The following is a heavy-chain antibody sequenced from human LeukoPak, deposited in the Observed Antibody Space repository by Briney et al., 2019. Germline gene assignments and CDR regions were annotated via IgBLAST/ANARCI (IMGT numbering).Heavy chain of an antibody. D-gene: IGHD3-22*01. CDR2: ISGSGGST. CDR1: GFTFSSYA. Sequence: GGSLRLSCAASGFTFSSYAMSWVRQAPGKGLEWVSAISGSGGSTYYADSVKGRFTISRDNSKNTLYLQMNSLRAEDTAVYYCAKDSLRGGIVVVILDYWGQGTLVTVSS. CDR3: AKDSLRGGIVVVILDY. V-gene: IGHV3-23*01. J-gene: IGHJ4*02.